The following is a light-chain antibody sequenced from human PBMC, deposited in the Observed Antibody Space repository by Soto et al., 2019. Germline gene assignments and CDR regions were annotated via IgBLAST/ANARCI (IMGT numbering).Light chain of an antibody. J-gene: IGKJ5*01. CDR1: QGINIY. Sequence: EIQMTQSPSSLFASVGDRVTITCQATQGINIYLNWYQQKPGKAPNLLIYDASNLEIGVPSRFSGSGSGTHFTFTISSLQTEDIGTYYCQQYDILPITFGRGTRLEIK. CDR3: QQYDILPIT. V-gene: IGKV1-33*01. CDR2: DAS.